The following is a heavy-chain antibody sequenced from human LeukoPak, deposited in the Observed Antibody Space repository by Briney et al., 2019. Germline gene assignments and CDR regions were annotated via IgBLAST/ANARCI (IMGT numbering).Heavy chain of an antibody. D-gene: IGHD6-13*01. Sequence: GGSLRLSCAASGFTFSSYEMNWVRQAPGKGLEWVSYISSSGSTIYYADSVKGRFTISRDNAKNSLYLQMNSLRAEDTAVYYCARGYIAAAGLGYWRQGTLVPVSS. V-gene: IGHV3-48*03. CDR2: ISSSGSTI. CDR3: ARGYIAAAGLGY. CDR1: GFTFSSYE. J-gene: IGHJ4*02.